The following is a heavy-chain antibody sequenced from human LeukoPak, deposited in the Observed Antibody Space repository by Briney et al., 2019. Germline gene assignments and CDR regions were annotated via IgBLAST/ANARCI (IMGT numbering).Heavy chain of an antibody. CDR2: IYTSGST. CDR3: ARIKGRYCSGGSCDPYYYYYMDV. V-gene: IGHV4-4*07. Sequence: SETLSLTCTVSGGSISSYFWSLIRQPAGKGLEWIGRIYTSGSTNYNPSLKSRVTMSVDTSKNQFSLKLSSVTAADTAVYYCARIKGRYCSGGSCDPYYYYYMDVWGKGTTVTISS. D-gene: IGHD2-15*01. CDR1: GGSISSYF. J-gene: IGHJ6*03.